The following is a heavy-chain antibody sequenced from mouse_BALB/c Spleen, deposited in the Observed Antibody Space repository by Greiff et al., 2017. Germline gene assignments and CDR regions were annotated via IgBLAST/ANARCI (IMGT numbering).Heavy chain of an antibody. V-gene: IGHV5-15*02. J-gene: IGHJ4*01. CDR2: ISNLAYSI. Sequence: EVQGVESGGGLVQPGGSRKLSCAASGFTFSDYGMAWVRQAPGKGPEWVAFISNLAYSIYYADTVTGRFTISRENAKNTLYLEMSSLRSEDTAMYYCARDRWMDYWGQGTSVTVSS. D-gene: IGHD2-3*01. CDR1: GFTFSDYG. CDR3: ARDRWMDY.